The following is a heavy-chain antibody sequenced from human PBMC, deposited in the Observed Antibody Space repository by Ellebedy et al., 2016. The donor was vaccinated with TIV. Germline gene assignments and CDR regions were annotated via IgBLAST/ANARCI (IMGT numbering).Heavy chain of an antibody. J-gene: IGHJ6*02. D-gene: IGHD2-2*01. V-gene: IGHV4-34*01. Sequence: SQTLSLTCAVYGGSFSGYYWSWIRQPPGKGLEWIGEINHSGSTNYNPSLKSRVTISVDTSKNQFSLKLSSVTAADTAVYYCARVVEPHDPALYIVVVPAIHLYGMDVWGQGTTVTVSS. CDR3: ARVVEPHDPALYIVVVPAIHLYGMDV. CDR2: INHSGST. CDR1: GGSFSGYY.